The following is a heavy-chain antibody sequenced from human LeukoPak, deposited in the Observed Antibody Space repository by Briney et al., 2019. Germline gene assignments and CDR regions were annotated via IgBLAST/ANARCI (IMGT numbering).Heavy chain of an antibody. D-gene: IGHD6-13*01. CDR2: MNPNSGNT. CDR3: ARVAAAARRGYFQH. Sequence: ASVKVSCKASGYTFTSYDINWVRQATGQGLEWMGWMNPNSGNTGYAQKFQGRVTITRNTSISTAYMELSSLRSEDTAVYYCARVAAAARRGYFQHWGQGTLVTVSS. V-gene: IGHV1-8*03. CDR1: GYTFTSYD. J-gene: IGHJ1*01.